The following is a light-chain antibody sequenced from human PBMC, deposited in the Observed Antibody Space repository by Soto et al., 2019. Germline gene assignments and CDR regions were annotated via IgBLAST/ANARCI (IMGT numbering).Light chain of an antibody. CDR2: DDV. Sequence: QSVLTQTHSVSAAPGQRVTISCSGSRSNVGENYVSWYQQFPGTAPQLVIYDDVKRSPGIPDRFSASKSGTSATLAITGLQTGDEADYYCGTWDNSLSAGLFGTGTKLTVL. V-gene: IGLV1-51*01. CDR3: GTWDNSLSAGL. CDR1: RSNVGENY. J-gene: IGLJ2*01.